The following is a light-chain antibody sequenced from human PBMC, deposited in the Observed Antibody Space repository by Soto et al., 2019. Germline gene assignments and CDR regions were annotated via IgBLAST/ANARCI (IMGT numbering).Light chain of an antibody. J-gene: IGKJ5*01. V-gene: IGKV1D-12*01. Sequence: DIQMTQSPSSVSASVGDRVTITCRASQDIRTWLAWYQQKPGKAPDLLIYAASRLQTGVPSRFSGSGSGTGFTLTISSLLPEDFATYYCQQGYTFPITFGQGTRLEIK. CDR3: QQGYTFPIT. CDR2: AAS. CDR1: QDIRTW.